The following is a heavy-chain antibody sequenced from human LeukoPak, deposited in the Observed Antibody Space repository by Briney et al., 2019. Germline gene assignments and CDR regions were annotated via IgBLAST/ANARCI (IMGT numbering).Heavy chain of an antibody. D-gene: IGHD3-10*01. CDR1: GYTFTDFY. CDR2: VDPEDGEA. CDR3: ATYPEISMVLQY. J-gene: IGHJ4*02. V-gene: IGHV1-69-2*01. Sequence: ASVKVSCKASGYTFTDFYIHWVHQAPGKGLERMGRVDPEDGEAIYAEKFRGRVTMTADTSTDTAYLELRSLKSDDTALHYCATYPEISMVLQYWGQGSLVTVSS.